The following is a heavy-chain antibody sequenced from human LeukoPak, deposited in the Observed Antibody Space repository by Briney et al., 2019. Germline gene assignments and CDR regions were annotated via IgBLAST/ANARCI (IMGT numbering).Heavy chain of an antibody. D-gene: IGHD1-26*01. CDR2: INHSGST. CDR3: ARVGRVGATGFDY. CDR1: GGSFSGYY. Sequence: PSETLSLTCAVYGGSFSGYYWSWIRQPPGKGLEWIGEINHSGSTNYNPSLKSRVTISVDTSKTQFSLKLSSVTAADTAVYYCARVGRVGATGFDYWGQGTLVTVSS. V-gene: IGHV4-34*01. J-gene: IGHJ4*02.